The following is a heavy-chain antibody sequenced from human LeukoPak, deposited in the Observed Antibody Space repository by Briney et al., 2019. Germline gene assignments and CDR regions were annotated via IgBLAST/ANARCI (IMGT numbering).Heavy chain of an antibody. CDR3: ARGGIRQLDYFDY. CDR2: INHSGST. Sequence: PSETLSLTCAVYGGSFSGYYWSWIRQPPGKGLEWIGEINHSGSTNYNPSLKSRVTISVHTSNNQFSLKLSSVTAADTAVYYCARGGIRQLDYFDYWGQGTLVTVSS. CDR1: GGSFSGYY. V-gene: IGHV4-34*01. J-gene: IGHJ4*02. D-gene: IGHD6-6*01.